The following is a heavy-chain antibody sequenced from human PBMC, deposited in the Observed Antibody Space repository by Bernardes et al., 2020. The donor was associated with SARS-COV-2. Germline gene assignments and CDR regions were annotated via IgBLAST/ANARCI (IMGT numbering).Heavy chain of an antibody. J-gene: IGHJ5*02. CDR1: GFTFSSYA. Sequence: LRLSCAASGFTFSSYAMTWVRQAPGKGLEWVSTISGSGGSTYYADSVKGRFTISRDNSKNTLYLQMNSLRAEDTAVFYCAGYGSGSYKWFDPWGQGTLVTVSS. V-gene: IGHV3-23*01. CDR3: AGYGSGSYKWFDP. D-gene: IGHD3-10*01. CDR2: ISGSGGST.